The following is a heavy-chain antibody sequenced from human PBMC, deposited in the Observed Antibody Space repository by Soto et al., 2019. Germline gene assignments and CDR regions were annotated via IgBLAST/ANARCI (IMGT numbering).Heavy chain of an antibody. CDR3: TIGSWSGEVFDI. J-gene: IGHJ3*02. D-gene: IGHD2-21*01. CDR2: IIPMLGVR. CDR1: GGTFSTYS. V-gene: IGHV1-69*02. Sequence: QVQLVQSGAEVKKPGSSVKVSCKDSGGTFSTYSMFWVRQAPGQGLEWMGRIIPMLGVRNYAQRFQDRVTFIADKSTATVHMELSSLRSEDTALYYCTIGSWSGEVFDIWGQGTMVTVSS.